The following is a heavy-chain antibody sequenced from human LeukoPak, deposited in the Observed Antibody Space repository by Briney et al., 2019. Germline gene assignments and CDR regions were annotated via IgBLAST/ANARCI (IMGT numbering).Heavy chain of an antibody. J-gene: IGHJ4*02. V-gene: IGHV3-7*01. Sequence: GGSLRLSCVASGFAFSTYWMSWVRQAPGNGPEWVANIKGDESEKNYVDSVKGRFTISRDSAKNSLYLQMNSLRAEDTAVYYCAAEPSYYYDSSGYFTGSHYWGQGTLVTVSS. CDR3: AAEPSYYYDSSGYFTGSHY. CDR2: IKGDESEK. CDR1: GFAFSTYW. D-gene: IGHD3-22*01.